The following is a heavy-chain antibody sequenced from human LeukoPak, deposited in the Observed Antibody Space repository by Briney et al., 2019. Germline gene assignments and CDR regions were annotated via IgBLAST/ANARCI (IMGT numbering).Heavy chain of an antibody. CDR2: IYYSGST. V-gene: IGHV4-30-4*01. D-gene: IGHD5/OR15-5a*01. CDR1: GGSISSGDYY. Sequence: SETLSLTCTVSGGSISSGDYYWSWIRQPAGKGLEWIGYIYYSGSTYYNPSLKSRVTISVDTSKNQFSLKLSSVTAADTAVYYCARTPVSGHYFDYWGQGTLVTVSS. CDR3: ARTPVSGHYFDY. J-gene: IGHJ4*02.